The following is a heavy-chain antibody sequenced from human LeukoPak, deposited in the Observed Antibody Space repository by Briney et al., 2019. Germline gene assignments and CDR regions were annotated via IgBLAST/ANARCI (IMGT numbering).Heavy chain of an antibody. CDR3: ATNPEGEPAYYFDY. CDR2: ISGSGGST. Sequence: GGSLRLSCAASGFTFSSYAMSWVRQAPGKGLDWVSAISGSGGSTYYADSVKGRFTISRDNSKNTLYLQMNSLRAEYTAVYYCATNPEGEPAYYFDYWGQGTLVTVSS. V-gene: IGHV3-23*01. CDR1: GFTFSSYA. D-gene: IGHD1-14*01. J-gene: IGHJ4*02.